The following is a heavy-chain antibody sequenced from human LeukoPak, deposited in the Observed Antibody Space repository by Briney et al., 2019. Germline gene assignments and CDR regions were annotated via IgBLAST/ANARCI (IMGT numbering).Heavy chain of an antibody. Sequence: GGSLRLSCAASGFTFSTFAMSWVRQDPGRGLEWVSSITGAGSTTYYPESVKGRFTISRDNSKNTLYLRMNSLRVEDTAVYFCVRDRNYFEALQRSYWGQGTLVTVSS. CDR1: GFTFSTFA. CDR3: VRDRNYFEALQRSY. V-gene: IGHV3-23*01. D-gene: IGHD1-7*01. CDR2: ITGAGSTT. J-gene: IGHJ4*02.